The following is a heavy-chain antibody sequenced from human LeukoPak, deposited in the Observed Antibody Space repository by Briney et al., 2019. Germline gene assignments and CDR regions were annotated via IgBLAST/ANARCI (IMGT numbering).Heavy chain of an antibody. V-gene: IGHV4-38-2*02. CDR1: GYSISSGYY. Sequence: SETLSLTCTVSGYSISSGYYWGWIRQPPGKGLEWIGEINHSGSTNYNPSLKSRVTISVDTSKNQFSLKLSSVTAADTAVYYCARGRGKSYSSSWYYWFDPWGQGTLVTVSS. J-gene: IGHJ5*02. CDR3: ARGRGKSYSSSWYYWFDP. CDR2: INHSGST. D-gene: IGHD6-13*01.